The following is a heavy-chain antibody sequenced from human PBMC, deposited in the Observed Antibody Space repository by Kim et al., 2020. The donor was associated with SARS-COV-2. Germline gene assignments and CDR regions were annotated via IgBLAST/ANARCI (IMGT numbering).Heavy chain of an antibody. CDR3: ARLQNYGSGLITAYFDY. Sequence: GESLKISCKGSGYSFTSYWIGWVRQMPGRGLECMGIIYPGDSDTTYSPSFQGQVTISADKSISTAYLQWSSLKASDTAKYYCARLQNYGSGLITAYFDYWGQGTLVTVSS. V-gene: IGHV5-51*03. J-gene: IGHJ4*02. D-gene: IGHD3-10*01. CDR1: GYSFTSYW. CDR2: IYPGDSDT.